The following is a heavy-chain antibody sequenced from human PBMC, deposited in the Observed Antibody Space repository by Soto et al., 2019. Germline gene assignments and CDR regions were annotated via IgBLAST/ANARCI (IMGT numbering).Heavy chain of an antibody. CDR2: LYSGGRT. J-gene: IGHJ1*01. CDR3: ARVVSYEAADL. Sequence: EVQLLESGGGLVQPGGSLRLSCAASGFTVNSNYMSWVRQTPGKGLEWISILYSGGRTYYADSVKGRFTISRDDSKNTLFLQMNRLRAEDTAVYYCARVVSYEAADLWGQGTLVTVSS. D-gene: IGHD2-15*01. CDR1: GFTVNSNY. V-gene: IGHV3-53*01.